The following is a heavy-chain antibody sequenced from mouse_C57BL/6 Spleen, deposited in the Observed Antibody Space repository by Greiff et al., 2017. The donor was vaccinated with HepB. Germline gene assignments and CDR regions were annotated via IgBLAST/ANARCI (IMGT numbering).Heavy chain of an antibody. CDR1: GYTFTSYG. CDR2: IYPRSGNT. Sequence: VQLQQSGAELARPGASVNLSCKASGYTFTSYGISWVKQRTGQGLEWIGEIYPRSGNTYYNEKFKGKATLTADKSSSTAYMELRSLTSEDSAVYFCAIITTVASYWYFDVWGTGTTVTVSS. CDR3: AIITTVASYWYFDV. D-gene: IGHD1-1*01. V-gene: IGHV1-81*01. J-gene: IGHJ1*03.